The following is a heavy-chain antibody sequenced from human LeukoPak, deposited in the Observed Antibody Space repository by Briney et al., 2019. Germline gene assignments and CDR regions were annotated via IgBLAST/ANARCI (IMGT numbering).Heavy chain of an antibody. D-gene: IGHD6-19*01. CDR3: AKSYSSGWYYYFDY. J-gene: IGHJ4*02. CDR1: GFTFSSYG. V-gene: IGHV3-33*06. Sequence: GGSLRLSCAASGFTFSSYGMHWVRQAPGKGLEWVADIWYDGSNKNYADSVKGRFTISRDNSKNTLYLQMNSLRAEDTAVYYCAKSYSSGWYYYFDYWGQGTLVTVSS. CDR2: IWYDGSNK.